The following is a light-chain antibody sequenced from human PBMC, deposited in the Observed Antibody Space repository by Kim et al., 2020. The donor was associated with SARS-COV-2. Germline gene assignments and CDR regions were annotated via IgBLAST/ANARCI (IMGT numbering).Light chain of an antibody. CDR2: EVS. J-gene: IGLJ2*01. CDR3: CSYAGSSTYVV. Sequence: SITISCIGTISDVGSYNLVSWYQQHPGKAPKLVIYEVSKRPSGVSNRFSGSKSGNTASLTISGLQAEDEADYYCCSYAGSSTYVVFGGGTQLTVL. V-gene: IGLV2-23*02. CDR1: ISDVGSYNL.